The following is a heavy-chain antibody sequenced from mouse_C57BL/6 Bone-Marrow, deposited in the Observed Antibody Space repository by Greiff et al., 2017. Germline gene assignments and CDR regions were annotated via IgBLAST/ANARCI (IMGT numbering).Heavy chain of an antibody. D-gene: IGHD1-1*01. J-gene: IGHJ2*01. CDR1: GYTFTDYE. V-gene: IGHV1-15*01. CDR2: IDPETGGT. Sequence: QVQLKQSGAELVRPGASVTLSCKASGYTFTDYEMHWVKQTPVHGLEWIGAIDPETGGTAYNQKFKGKAILTADKSSSTAYMELRSLTSEDSAVYYCTGDGLDDWGQGTTLTVSS. CDR3: TGDGLDD.